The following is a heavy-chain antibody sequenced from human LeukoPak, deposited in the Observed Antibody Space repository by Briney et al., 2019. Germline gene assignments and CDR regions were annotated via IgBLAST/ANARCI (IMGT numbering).Heavy chain of an antibody. CDR3: AKDQTAMITYRFDY. Sequence: GGSLRLSCAASGFTFSSYAMSWVRQAPGKGLEWLSAISGSGGSTYYADSVKGRFTISRDNFKNTPYLQMNSLRVEDTAVCYCAKDQTAMITYRFDYWGQGTLVTVSS. J-gene: IGHJ4*02. D-gene: IGHD5-18*01. CDR2: ISGSGGST. V-gene: IGHV3-23*01. CDR1: GFTFSSYA.